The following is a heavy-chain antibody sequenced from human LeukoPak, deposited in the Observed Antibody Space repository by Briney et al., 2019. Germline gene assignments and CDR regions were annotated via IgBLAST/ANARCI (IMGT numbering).Heavy chain of an antibody. CDR1: GGSISSYY. CDR3: ASSKWQQPFDS. CDR2: IYYSGST. D-gene: IGHD6-13*01. J-gene: IGHJ4*02. V-gene: IGHV4-59*08. Sequence: SETLSLTCTVSGGSISSYYWSWTRQPPGRGLEWIGFIYYSGSTHYNPSLKSRVTISVDTSKNQFSLKLSSVTAADTAVYYCASSKWQQPFDSWGLGTLVTVSS.